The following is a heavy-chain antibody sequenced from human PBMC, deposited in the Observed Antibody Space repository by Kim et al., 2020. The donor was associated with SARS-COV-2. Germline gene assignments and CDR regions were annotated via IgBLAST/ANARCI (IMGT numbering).Heavy chain of an antibody. Sequence: SQTLSLTCAISGDSVSSDSAAWNWIRQSPSRGLEWLGRTYYRSKWYNDYAISVESRITINPDTSKNQFSLQLNSVIPEDTAVYYCARRASHNKGGFDYWGQATLVTVSS. CDR3: ARRASHNKGGFDY. CDR1: GDSVSSDSAA. V-gene: IGHV6-1*01. J-gene: IGHJ4*02. CDR2: TYYRSKWYN.